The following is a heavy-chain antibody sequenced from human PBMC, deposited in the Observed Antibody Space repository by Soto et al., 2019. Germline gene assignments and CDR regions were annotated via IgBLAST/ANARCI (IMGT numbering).Heavy chain of an antibody. V-gene: IGHV4-38-2*02. D-gene: IGHD7-27*01. CDR2: IYHSGST. CDR1: GYSISSGYY. CDR3: ATPNWGFQYDAFDI. Sequence: SETLSLTCTVSGYSISSGYYWGWIRQPPGKGLEWIGSIYHSGSTYYNPSLKIRVTISVDTSKNQFSLKLSSVTAADTAVYYWATPNWGFQYDAFDIWGQGTMVTVSS. J-gene: IGHJ3*02.